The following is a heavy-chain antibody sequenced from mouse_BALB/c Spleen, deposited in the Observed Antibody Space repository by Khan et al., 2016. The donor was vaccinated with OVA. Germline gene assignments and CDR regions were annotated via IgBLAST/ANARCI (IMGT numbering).Heavy chain of an antibody. J-gene: IGHJ3*01. Sequence: VRLQQSGPELMKPGASVKISCKASGYSFTSYYIHWVMQSPGKSLEWLGYIDPFSGGNNYNANFKGKATLTVDNSSRTAYINLSHLTSDSSAVYYCTRDYYAAWFTYWGQGTLLTVSA. CDR2: IDPFSGGN. CDR1: GYSFTSYY. CDR3: TRDYYAAWFTY. V-gene: IGHV1-34*01. D-gene: IGHD1-1*01.